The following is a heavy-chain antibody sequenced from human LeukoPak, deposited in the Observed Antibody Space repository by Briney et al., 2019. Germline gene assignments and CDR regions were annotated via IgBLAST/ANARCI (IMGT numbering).Heavy chain of an antibody. CDR3: GKQFIPDYGSASSFEY. V-gene: IGHV4-39*01. CDR1: GGSFNSNNFY. Sequence: PSETLSLTCTVSGGSFNSNNFYWGWIRQPPGKGLEWVGSIYYSGSTYYNPSLKGRVTISVDTSKIQFSLMMRSVTAADTAVYYCGKQFIPDYGSASSFEYWGQGTLVTVSS. J-gene: IGHJ4*02. CDR2: IYYSGST. D-gene: IGHD3-10*01.